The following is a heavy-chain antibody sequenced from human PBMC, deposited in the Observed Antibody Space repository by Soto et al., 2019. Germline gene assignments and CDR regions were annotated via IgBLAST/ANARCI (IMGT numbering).Heavy chain of an antibody. CDR3: AGELGTFYFDH. CDR1: AGSIRSGDYY. Sequence: QVQLQESGPGLVKPSQTLSLTCTVSAGSIRSGDYYWTWIRQPPGKGLEWIGYIDHSGSAYYNPSLKSRATISIDTSKNQFSLKMTSVTAADTAVYYCAGELGTFYFDHWGQGTLVTVSS. CDR2: IDHSGSA. D-gene: IGHD7-27*01. J-gene: IGHJ4*02. V-gene: IGHV4-30-4*01.